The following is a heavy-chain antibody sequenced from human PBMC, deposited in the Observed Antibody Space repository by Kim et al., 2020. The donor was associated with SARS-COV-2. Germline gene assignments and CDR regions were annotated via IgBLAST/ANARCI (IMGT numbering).Heavy chain of an antibody. D-gene: IGHD3-10*01. Sequence: ASVKVSCKASGYTFSTYDINWVRQATGQGLEWMGWMNPNSGSTGYAQRFQGRVTMTRDTSVSTAYMELSSLTSEDTAVYYCARNPPNSGWFDPWGQGTLVTVSS. CDR2: MNPNSGST. J-gene: IGHJ5*02. CDR1: GYTFSTYD. V-gene: IGHV1-8*01. CDR3: ARNPPNSGWFDP.